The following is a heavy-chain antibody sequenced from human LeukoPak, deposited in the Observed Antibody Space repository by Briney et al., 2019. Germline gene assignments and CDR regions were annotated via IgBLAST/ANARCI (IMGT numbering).Heavy chain of an antibody. CDR3: ARGDWYFDL. CDR1: GGSISSYY. Sequence: SETLSLTCTVSGGSISSYYCSWIRQPPGKGLEWIGYVSYSGSTNYNPSLKSRVTMSVDTSKKQFSPKVSSVTSADTAVYYCARGDWYFDLWGRGTLVTVSS. V-gene: IGHV4-59*01. J-gene: IGHJ2*01. CDR2: VSYSGST.